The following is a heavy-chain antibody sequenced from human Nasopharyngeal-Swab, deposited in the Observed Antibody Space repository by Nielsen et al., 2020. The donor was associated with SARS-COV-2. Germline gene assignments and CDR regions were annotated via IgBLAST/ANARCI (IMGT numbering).Heavy chain of an antibody. CDR2: IKEDGNET. D-gene: IGHD1-1*01. V-gene: IGHV3-7*03. Sequence: GESLKISCSASGFTFTNFWMTWVRQAPGKGLEWVASIKEDGNETYYVDSVKGRFTISRDNANNSLYLQMNSLSVDDTAVYYCARGRTWFAPWGQGTLVTVSS. CDR1: GFTFTNFW. CDR3: ARGRTWFAP. J-gene: IGHJ5*02.